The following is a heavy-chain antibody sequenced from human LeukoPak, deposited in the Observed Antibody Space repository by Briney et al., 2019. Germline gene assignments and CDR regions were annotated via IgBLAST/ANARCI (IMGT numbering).Heavy chain of an antibody. V-gene: IGHV3-23*01. J-gene: IGHJ4*02. D-gene: IGHD3/OR15-3a*01. CDR1: GFVFREND. CDR3: AKNFSMMVF. Sequence: GGSLRLSCAASGFVFRENDMNWVRQAPGKGLEWVSGIRGYDGYTDYADSVRGRFTISRDNSRDTLFLEMNNLRIEDTAVYYCAKNFSMMVFWGPGTQVTVSS. CDR2: IRGYDGYT.